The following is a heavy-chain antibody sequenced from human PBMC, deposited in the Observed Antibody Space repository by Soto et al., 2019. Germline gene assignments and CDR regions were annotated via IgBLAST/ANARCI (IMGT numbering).Heavy chain of an antibody. CDR3: ARSTHARKTYYYYYMDV. CDR1: GYTFTSYA. Sequence: ASVKVSCKASGYTFTSYAMHWVRQAPGQRLEWMGWINAGNGNTKYSQKFQGRVTITRDTSASTAYMELSSLRSEDTAVYYCARSTHARKTYYYYYMDVWGKGTTVTVSS. V-gene: IGHV1-3*01. D-gene: IGHD2-2*01. J-gene: IGHJ6*03. CDR2: INAGNGNT.